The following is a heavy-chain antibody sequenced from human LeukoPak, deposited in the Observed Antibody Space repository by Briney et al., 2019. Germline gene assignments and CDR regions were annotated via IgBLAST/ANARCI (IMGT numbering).Heavy chain of an antibody. CDR3: ARDSSSGPYYYYCGMDV. V-gene: IGHV3-66*01. J-gene: IGHJ6*02. Sequence: PGGSLRLSCAASGFTVSSNYMSWVRQAPGKGLEWVSVIYSGGSTYYADSVKGRFTISRDNSKNTLYLQMNSLRAEDTAVYYRARDSSSGPYYYYCGMDVWGQGTTVTVSS. D-gene: IGHD6-6*01. CDR1: GFTVSSNY. CDR2: IYSGGST.